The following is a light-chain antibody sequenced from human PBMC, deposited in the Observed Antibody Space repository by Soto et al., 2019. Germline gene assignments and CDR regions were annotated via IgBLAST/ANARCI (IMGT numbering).Light chain of an antibody. CDR1: QCISSY. Sequence: DIQMTQSPSSLSASVGYRVTITCRASQCISSYLAWYQQRPGKAPNLLIFDASTLESGVPSRFSGSGSGTTFTLTISSLQSDDFATYYCLQYNGYYRTFGQGTKVDIK. CDR2: DAS. J-gene: IGKJ1*01. V-gene: IGKV1-5*01. CDR3: LQYNGYYRT.